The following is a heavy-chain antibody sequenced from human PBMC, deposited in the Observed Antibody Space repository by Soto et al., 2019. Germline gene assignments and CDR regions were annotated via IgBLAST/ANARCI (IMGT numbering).Heavy chain of an antibody. CDR3: ARMGRFCRSNGCFGNYFDY. CDR2: IYYSGST. Sequence: SETLSLTCTVSGGSISSGGYYWSWIRRHPGKGLEYIGYIYYSGSTYYSPSLQSRITISVDTSKNEFSLKLGSVTAADTAVYYCARMGRFCRSNGCFGNYFDYWGQGALVTVSS. V-gene: IGHV4-31*03. D-gene: IGHD2-2*01. CDR1: GGSISSGGYY. J-gene: IGHJ4*02.